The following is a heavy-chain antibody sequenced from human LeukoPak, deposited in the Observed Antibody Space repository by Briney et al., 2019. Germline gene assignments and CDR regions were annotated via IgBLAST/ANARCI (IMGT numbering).Heavy chain of an antibody. CDR1: GFTFSSYW. J-gene: IGHJ4*02. CDR2: IKQDGSEK. D-gene: IGHD4-17*01. V-gene: IGHV3-7*01. Sequence: PGGSLRLSCAASGFTFSSYWMSWVRQAPGQGLEWVANIKQDGSEKYYVDSVKGRFTISRDNAKNSLYLQMNSLRAEYTAVYYCARDDYGDYSDYWGQGTLVTVSS. CDR3: ARDDYGDYSDY.